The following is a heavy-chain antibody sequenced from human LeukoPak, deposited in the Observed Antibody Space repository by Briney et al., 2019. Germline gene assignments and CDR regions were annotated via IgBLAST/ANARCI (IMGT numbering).Heavy chain of an antibody. D-gene: IGHD3-22*01. CDR3: ARVDSSGYFDWFGP. V-gene: IGHV4-59*01. Sequence: KPSETLSLTCTVSGGSISSYYWSWIRQPPGKGLEWIGYIYDSGSTNYDPSLNSRVTISVDTSKNQFSLKLRSVTAADAAVYYCARVDSSGYFDWFGPWGQGTLVTVSS. CDR1: GGSISSYY. J-gene: IGHJ5*02. CDR2: IYDSGST.